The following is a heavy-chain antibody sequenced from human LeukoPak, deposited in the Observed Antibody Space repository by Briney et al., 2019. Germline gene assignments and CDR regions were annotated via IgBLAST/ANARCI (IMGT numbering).Heavy chain of an antibody. D-gene: IGHD2-21*01. J-gene: IGHJ6*03. V-gene: IGHV4-61*01. Sequence: PSETLSLTCTVSGGSVSSGSYYWSWIRQPPGKGLEWIGYIYYSGSTNYNPSLKSRVTISVDTSKNQFSLKLSSVTAADTAVYYCASVDCGGDCPMGSRHSFDYYYYYMDVWGKGTTVTVSS. CDR3: ASVDCGGDCPMGSRHSFDYYYYYMDV. CDR1: GGSVSSGSYY. CDR2: IYYSGST.